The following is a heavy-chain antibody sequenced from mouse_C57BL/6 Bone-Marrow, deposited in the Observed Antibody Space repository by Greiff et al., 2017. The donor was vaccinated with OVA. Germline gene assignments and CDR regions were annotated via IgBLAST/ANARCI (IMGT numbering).Heavy chain of an antibody. CDR2: IWRGGST. J-gene: IGHJ4*01. CDR3: APSTTVVAPYAMDY. Sequence: VQLQESGPGLVQPSQSLSITCTVSGFSLTSYGVHWVRQSPGKGLEWLGVIWRGGSTDYNAAFMSRLSITKDNSKSQVFFKMNSLQADDTAIYYCAPSTTVVAPYAMDYWGQGTSVTVSS. CDR1: GFSLTSYG. D-gene: IGHD1-1*01. V-gene: IGHV2-5*01.